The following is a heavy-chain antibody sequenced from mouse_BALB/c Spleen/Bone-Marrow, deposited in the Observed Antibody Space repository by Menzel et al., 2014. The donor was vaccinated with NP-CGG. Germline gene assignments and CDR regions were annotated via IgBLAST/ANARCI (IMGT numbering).Heavy chain of an antibody. CDR2: INPSNGGT. CDR3: TTLGRFAY. CDR1: GYTFTNYY. J-gene: IGHJ3*01. V-gene: IGHV1S81*02. Sequence: VQLQQSGAELVKPGVSVKLSCKASGYTFTNYYMYWVKQRPGQDLGWIGEINPSNGGTNFNEKFKSKATLTVDKSSSTAYMQLSSPTSEDSAVYYCTTLGRFAYWGQGTLVTVSA. D-gene: IGHD4-1*01.